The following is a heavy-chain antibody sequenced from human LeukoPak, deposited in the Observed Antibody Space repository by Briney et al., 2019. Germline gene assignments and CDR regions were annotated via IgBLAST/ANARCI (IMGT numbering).Heavy chain of an antibody. Sequence: ASVKVSCKASGYTFTGYYMHWVRQAPGQGLEWMGWINPNSGGTNYAQKFQGGVTMTRDTSISTAYMELSRLRSDDTAVYYCARVLSIAAAGTGYWGQGTLVTVSS. D-gene: IGHD6-13*01. J-gene: IGHJ4*02. CDR3: ARVLSIAAAGTGY. CDR1: GYTFTGYY. CDR2: INPNSGGT. V-gene: IGHV1-2*02.